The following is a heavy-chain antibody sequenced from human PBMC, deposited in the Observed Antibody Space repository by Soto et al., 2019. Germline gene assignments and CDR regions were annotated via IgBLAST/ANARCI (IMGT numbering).Heavy chain of an antibody. D-gene: IGHD4-17*01. CDR2: IIPIFGTA. CDR3: ARDPHYGGNSDWFDP. V-gene: IGHV1-69*13. J-gene: IGHJ5*02. Sequence: PSVKVSCKASGGTFSSYAISWVRQAPGQGLEWMGGIIPIFGTANYAQKFQGRVTITADESTSTAYMELSSLRSEDTAVYYCARDPHYGGNSDWFDPWGQGTLVTVSS. CDR1: GGTFSSYA.